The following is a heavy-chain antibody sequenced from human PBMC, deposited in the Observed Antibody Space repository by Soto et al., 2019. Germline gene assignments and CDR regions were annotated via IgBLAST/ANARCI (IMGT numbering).Heavy chain of an antibody. D-gene: IGHD2-15*01. CDR3: ATDLAAATRDY. CDR1: GFTFSSYA. J-gene: IGHJ4*02. Sequence: QVQLVESGGGVVQPGRSLRLSCAASGFTFSSYAMHWVRQAPGKGLEWVAVISYDGSNKYYADSVKGRFTISRDNSKNPVDLQMNSLRAEDTAVYYCATDLAAATRDYWGQGTLVTVSS. V-gene: IGHV3-30-3*01. CDR2: ISYDGSNK.